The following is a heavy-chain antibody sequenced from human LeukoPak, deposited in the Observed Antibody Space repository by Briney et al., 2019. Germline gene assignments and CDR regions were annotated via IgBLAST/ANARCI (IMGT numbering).Heavy chain of an antibody. J-gene: IGHJ4*02. CDR3: ARGDGGSPYDY. D-gene: IGHD4-23*01. V-gene: IGHV4-34*01. CDR1: GGSFSGYY. Sequence: SETLSLTCAVYGGSFSGYYWSWIRQPPGKGLERIGEINHSGSTNYNPSLKSRVTISVDTSKNQFSLKLSSVTAADTAVYYCARGDGGSPYDYWGQGTLVTVSS. CDR2: INHSGST.